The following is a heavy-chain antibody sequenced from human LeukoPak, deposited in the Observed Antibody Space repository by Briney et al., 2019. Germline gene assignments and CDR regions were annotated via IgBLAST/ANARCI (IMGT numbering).Heavy chain of an antibody. CDR1: GYTFTDSY. D-gene: IGHD1-7*01. J-gene: IGHJ4*02. CDR2: INPNSGDT. CDR3: TRDINWNYGY. Sequence: ASVKVSCKASGYTFTDSYMDWVRQAPGQGLEWMGWINPNSGDTNYAQKFQGRVTMTRDTSISTAYMELCRLTSDDTAVYYCTRDINWNYGYWGQGTLVTVSS. V-gene: IGHV1-2*02.